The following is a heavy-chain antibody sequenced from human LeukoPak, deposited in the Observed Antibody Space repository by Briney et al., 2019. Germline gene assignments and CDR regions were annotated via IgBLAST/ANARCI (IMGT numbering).Heavy chain of an antibody. V-gene: IGHV3-30*02. CDR3: AKGEIAAAGTGYYFDY. D-gene: IGHD6-13*01. CDR1: GFTFSSYG. J-gene: IGHJ4*02. Sequence: GGSLRLSCAASGFTFSSYGMHWVRQAPGKGLEWVAFIRYDGSNKYYADSVKGRFTISRDNSKNTLYLQMNSLRAEDTAVYYCAKGEIAAAGTGYYFDYWGQGTLVTVSS. CDR2: IRYDGSNK.